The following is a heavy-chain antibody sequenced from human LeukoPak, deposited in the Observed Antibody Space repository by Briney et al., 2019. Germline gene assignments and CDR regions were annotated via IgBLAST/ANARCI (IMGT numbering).Heavy chain of an antibody. CDR2: IYYSGST. CDR3: ATIKRGNIYGYFDF. V-gene: IGHV4-39*01. Sequence: SETLSLTCTVSGGSISSSSYYWGWIRQPQGKGLEWIGSIYYSGSTYYNPSLKSRVTISVDTSKNQFSLRLTSVTAADTAVYYCATIKRGNIYGYFDFWGQGILVTVSS. CDR1: GGSISSSSYY. D-gene: IGHD5-18*01. J-gene: IGHJ4*02.